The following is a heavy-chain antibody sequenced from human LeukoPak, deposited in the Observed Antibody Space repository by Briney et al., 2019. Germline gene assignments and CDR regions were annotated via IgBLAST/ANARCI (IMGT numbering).Heavy chain of an antibody. Sequence: TGGSLRLSCAASGFTFSSYAMSWVRQAPGKGLEWVSGTSGSGRSIHYADSVKGRFTISRDNSKNTLYVQMNSLRAEDTAMYYCARECYGEYYFDYWGQGTLVTVSS. V-gene: IGHV3-23*01. CDR1: GFTFSSYA. CDR3: ARECYGEYYFDY. J-gene: IGHJ4*02. CDR2: TSGSGRSI. D-gene: IGHD4-17*01.